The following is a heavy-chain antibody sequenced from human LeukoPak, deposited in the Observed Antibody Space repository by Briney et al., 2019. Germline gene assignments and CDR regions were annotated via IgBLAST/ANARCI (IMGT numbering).Heavy chain of an antibody. V-gene: IGHV1-2*02. D-gene: IGHD2-2*01. J-gene: IGHJ4*02. CDR2: INPNSGGT. CDR1: GYTFTGYY. Sequence: ASVKFSCKASGYTFTGYYMHWVRQAPGQGLEWMGWINPNSGGTNYAQKFQGRVTMTRDTSISTAYMELSRLRSDDTAVYYCASAYCSSTSCYALLWYWGQGTLVTVSS. CDR3: ASAYCSSTSCYALLWY.